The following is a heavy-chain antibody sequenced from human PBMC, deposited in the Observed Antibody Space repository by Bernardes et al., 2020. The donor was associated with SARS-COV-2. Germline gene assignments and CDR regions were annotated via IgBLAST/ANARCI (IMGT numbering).Heavy chain of an antibody. V-gene: IGHV4-39*01. J-gene: IGHJ4*02. CDR2: VYFDGST. D-gene: IGHD2-2*01. Sequence: SETLSLTCSVSGASINRSPYYWGWIRQPPGKGLEWIGSVYFDGSTFYNPSLKGRVSMSIDTSRNQFSLELGSVAATDTAVYYCARFPLSTLNDYWGQGTLVSISS. CDR1: GASINRSPYY. CDR3: ARFPLSTLNDY.